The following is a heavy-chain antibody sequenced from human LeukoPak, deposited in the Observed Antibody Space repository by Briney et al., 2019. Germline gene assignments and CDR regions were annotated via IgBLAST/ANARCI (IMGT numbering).Heavy chain of an antibody. CDR3: ARQPPQYYGMDV. Sequence: SETLSLTCTVSGGSFSNYYWSWIRQPAGKGLEWIGRIYTSGSTNYNPSVKSRVTMSVDTSNNQFSLKLTSVTAADTAVYYCARQPPQYYGMDVWGQGTTVAVSS. CDR2: IYTSGST. J-gene: IGHJ6*02. CDR1: GGSFSNYY. V-gene: IGHV4-4*07. D-gene: IGHD1-14*01.